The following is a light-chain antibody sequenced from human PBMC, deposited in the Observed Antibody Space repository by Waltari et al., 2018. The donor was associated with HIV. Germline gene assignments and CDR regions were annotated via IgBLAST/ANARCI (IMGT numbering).Light chain of an antibody. CDR2: EVT. V-gene: IGLV2-8*01. Sequence: QSALTQPPSASGSLGQSVTISCTGSSRHIGAYDSVSWFQQPPRSAPKLLLYEVTRRPSTVSDRFSGSRSGSTAFLTVAGLQPDDEATYFCSSYGDSLRVLFGGGTNVTVL. J-gene: IGLJ3*02. CDR3: SSYGDSLRVL. CDR1: SRHIGAYDS.